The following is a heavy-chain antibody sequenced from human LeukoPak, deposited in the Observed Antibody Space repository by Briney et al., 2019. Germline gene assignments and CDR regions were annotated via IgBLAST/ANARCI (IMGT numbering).Heavy chain of an antibody. D-gene: IGHD1-20*01. CDR2: ISSSSSYI. CDR1: GFTFSSYS. CDR3: ARDRHLNWNGD. Sequence: GGSLRLSCAASGFTFSSYSMNWVRQAPGKGLEWVSSISSSSSYIYYADLVKGRFTISRDNAKNSLYLQMNSLRAEDTAVYYCARDRHLNWNGDWGQGTLVTVSS. J-gene: IGHJ4*02. V-gene: IGHV3-21*01.